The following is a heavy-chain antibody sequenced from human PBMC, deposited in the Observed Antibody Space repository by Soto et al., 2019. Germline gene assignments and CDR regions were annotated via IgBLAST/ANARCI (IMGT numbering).Heavy chain of an antibody. CDR1: GFTFSSYS. J-gene: IGHJ4*02. D-gene: IGHD3-22*01. CDR3: ARDGSPYHYYDSSGYGDY. CDR2: ISSSSSYI. V-gene: IGHV3-21*01. Sequence: GSLRLSCAASGFTFSSYSTNWVRQAPGKGLEWVSSISSSSSYIYYADSVKGRFTISRDNAKNSLYLQMNSLRAEDTAVYYCARDGSPYHYYDSSGYGDYWGRGTLVTVSS.